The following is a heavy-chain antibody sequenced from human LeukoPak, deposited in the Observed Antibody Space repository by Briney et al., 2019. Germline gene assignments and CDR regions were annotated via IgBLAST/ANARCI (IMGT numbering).Heavy chain of an antibody. Sequence: GGSLRLSCAASGFTFSSYAMHWVRQAPGKGLEWVAVISYDGSNKYYADSVKGRFTISRDNSKNTLYLQMNSLRAEDTAVYYCARGLTWIRLFYLDYWGQGTLVTVSS. CDR3: ARGLTWIRLFYLDY. CDR2: ISYDGSNK. J-gene: IGHJ4*02. CDR1: GFTFSSYA. V-gene: IGHV3-30*04. D-gene: IGHD5-18*01.